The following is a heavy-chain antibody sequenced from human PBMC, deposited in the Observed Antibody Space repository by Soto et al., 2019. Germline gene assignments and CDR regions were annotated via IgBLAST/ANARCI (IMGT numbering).Heavy chain of an antibody. J-gene: IGHJ3*02. V-gene: IGHV3-23*01. D-gene: IGHD6-19*01. CDR2: ISGSGCST. Sequence: GGSLRLSCAASGFTFSSYAMSWVRQAPGKGLEWVSAISGSGCSTYYADSVKGRFTISRDNSKNTLYLQMNSLRAEDTAVYYCTASSGWYNAFDIWGQGTMVTVSS. CDR3: TASSGWYNAFDI. CDR1: GFTFSSYA.